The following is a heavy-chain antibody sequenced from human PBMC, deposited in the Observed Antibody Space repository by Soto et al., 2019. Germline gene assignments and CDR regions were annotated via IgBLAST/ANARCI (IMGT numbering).Heavy chain of an antibody. V-gene: IGHV1-69*13. D-gene: IGHD6-6*01. CDR3: ARALEGSSSIAFDI. Sequence: AVKVSCKASGGTFSSYAISWVRQAPGQGLEWMGGIIPIFGTANYAQKFQGRVTITADESTSTAYMELSSLRSEDTAVYYCARALEGSSSIAFDIWGQGAMVTVSS. J-gene: IGHJ3*02. CDR2: IIPIFGTA. CDR1: GGTFSSYA.